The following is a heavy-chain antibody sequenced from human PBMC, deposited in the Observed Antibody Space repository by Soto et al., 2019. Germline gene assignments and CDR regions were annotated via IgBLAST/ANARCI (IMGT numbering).Heavy chain of an antibody. CDR1: GDIFSSNSAA. V-gene: IGHV6-1*01. J-gene: IGHJ5*02. D-gene: IGHD3-16*01. Sequence: SQPLXLTCAISGDIFSSNSAALNWIRQSPSRGLEWLGRTYYRSKWYNDYAVSVKSRITINPDTSKKQFSLQLNSVTPEDKAVYYCEREFIRDGFEPWGQGTLVTVSS. CDR2: TYYRSKWYN. CDR3: EREFIRDGFEP.